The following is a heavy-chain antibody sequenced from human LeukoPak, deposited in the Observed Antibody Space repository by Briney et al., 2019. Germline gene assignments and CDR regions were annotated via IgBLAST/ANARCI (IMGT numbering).Heavy chain of an antibody. V-gene: IGHV3-43*01. CDR3: AKDVASSWYFDH. CDR1: GFTFDDYS. J-gene: IGHJ4*02. CDR2: ISWDGGST. D-gene: IGHD6-13*01. Sequence: GGSLRLSWAASGFTFDDYSMHWVRQAPGKGVEWVSLISWDGGSTYYADSVKGRFTISRDNSKNSLYLQMNSLRTEDTALYYCAKDVASSWYFDHWGQGTLVTVSS.